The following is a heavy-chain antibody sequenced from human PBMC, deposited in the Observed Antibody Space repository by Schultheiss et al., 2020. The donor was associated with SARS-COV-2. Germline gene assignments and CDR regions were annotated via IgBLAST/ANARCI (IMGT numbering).Heavy chain of an antibody. CDR1: GYTFSDFY. CDR2: INPKRGGT. D-gene: IGHD5-18*01. CDR3: ASKDTAMVHDAFDI. J-gene: IGHJ3*02. V-gene: IGHV1-2*02. Sequence: ASVKVSCKTSGYTFSDFYMHWVRQAPGQGLEWMGWINPKRGGTNYAQKFQGRVTMTRDTSISTAYMELSRLRSDDTAVYYCASKDTAMVHDAFDIWGQGTMVTVSS.